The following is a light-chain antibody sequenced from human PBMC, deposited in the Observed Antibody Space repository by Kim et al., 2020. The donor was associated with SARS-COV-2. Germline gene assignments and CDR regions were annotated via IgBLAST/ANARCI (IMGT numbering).Light chain of an antibody. CDR3: SSYTRSNTLL. Sequence: GQSITISCTGTTNDVGGSKYVSWYQQHQGSAPNLMLYDVSNRPSGVSNLFSGSKSGNTASLTISGLQPEDEADYFCSSYTRSNTLLFGTGTKVTVL. J-gene: IGLJ1*01. CDR2: DVS. V-gene: IGLV2-14*03. CDR1: TNDVGGSKY.